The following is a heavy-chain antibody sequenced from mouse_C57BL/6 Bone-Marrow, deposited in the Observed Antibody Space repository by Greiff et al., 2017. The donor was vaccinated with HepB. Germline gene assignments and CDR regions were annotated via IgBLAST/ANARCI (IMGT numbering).Heavy chain of an antibody. V-gene: IGHV1-82*01. Sequence: QVQLKESGPELVKPGASVKISCKASGYAFSSSWMNWVKQRPGKGLEWIGRIYPGDGDTNYNGKFKGKATLTADKSSSTAYMQLSSLTSEDSAVYFCARWGLLRDYWGQGTTLTVSS. CDR3: ARWGLLRDY. CDR1: GYAFSSSW. D-gene: IGHD1-1*01. CDR2: IYPGDGDT. J-gene: IGHJ2*01.